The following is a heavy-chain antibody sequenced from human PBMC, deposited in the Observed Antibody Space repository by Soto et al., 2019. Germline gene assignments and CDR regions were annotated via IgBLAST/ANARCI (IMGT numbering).Heavy chain of an antibody. CDR2: INPNSGGT. CDR1: GYTFAGYY. J-gene: IGHJ4*02. CDR3: ARGLNGYLYYFDY. V-gene: IGHV1-2*04. Sequence: ASVKVSCKASGYTFAGYYMHWVRQAPGQGLEWMGWINPNSGGTNYAQKFQGWVTMTRDTSISTAYMELSRLRSDDTAVYYCARGLNGYLYYFDYWGQGTLVTVSS. D-gene: IGHD5-18*01.